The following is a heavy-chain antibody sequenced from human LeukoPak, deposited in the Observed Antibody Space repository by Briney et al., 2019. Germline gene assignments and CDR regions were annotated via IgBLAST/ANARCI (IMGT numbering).Heavy chain of an antibody. CDR3: AKRVGVATAEYLHH. D-gene: IGHD2-15*01. CDR1: GFIFSNYV. Sequence: PGGSLRLSCAASGFIFSNYVMNWVRQAPGKGLEWVSGISGSGDSTYYADSVKGRFTISRDNSKNTLYLQVNSLRAEDTAVYYCAKRVGVATAEYLHHWGQGTLVTVSS. J-gene: IGHJ1*01. V-gene: IGHV3-23*01. CDR2: ISGSGDST.